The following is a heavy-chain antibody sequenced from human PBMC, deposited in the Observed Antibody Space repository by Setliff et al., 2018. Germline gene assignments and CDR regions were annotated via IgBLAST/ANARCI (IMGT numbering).Heavy chain of an antibody. V-gene: IGHV1-24*01. D-gene: IGHD6-6*01. CDR2: FDPEDGET. Sequence: ASVKVSCKVSGYTLTELSMHWVRQAPGKGLEWMGGFDPEDGETIYAQKFQGRVTMTEDTSTGTAYMELSSLRSEDTAVYYCALEYSNSSPTVYYYMDVWGKGTTVTVSS. CDR1: GYTLTELS. J-gene: IGHJ6*03. CDR3: ALEYSNSSPTVYYYMDV.